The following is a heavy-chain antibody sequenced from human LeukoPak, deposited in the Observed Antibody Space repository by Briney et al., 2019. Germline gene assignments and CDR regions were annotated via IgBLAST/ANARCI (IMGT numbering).Heavy chain of an antibody. Sequence: GGSLRLSCAASGYSFNNYAMSWVRQAPGKGLEWVSIISGSGASTIYADSVKGRFTISRDNSKNTLYLQMNSLRAEDTAVYYCAKDVDTAMNGVDYWGQGTLVTVSS. CDR1: GYSFNNYA. CDR2: ISGSGAST. CDR3: AKDVDTAMNGVDY. J-gene: IGHJ4*02. V-gene: IGHV3-23*01. D-gene: IGHD5-18*01.